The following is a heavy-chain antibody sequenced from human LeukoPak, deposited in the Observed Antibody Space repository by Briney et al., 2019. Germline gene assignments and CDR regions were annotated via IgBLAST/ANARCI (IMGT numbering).Heavy chain of an antibody. CDR1: GYTFTSYY. D-gene: IGHD2-15*01. J-gene: IGHJ5*02. V-gene: IGHV1-46*01. Sequence: GASAKVSCKASGYTFTSYYMHWVRQAPGQGLEWMGIINPSGGSTSYAQKFQGRVTMTRDTSTSTVYMELSSLRSEDTAVYYCARDGPYCSGGSCYPNWFDPWGQGTLVTVSS. CDR3: ARDGPYCSGGSCYPNWFDP. CDR2: INPSGGST.